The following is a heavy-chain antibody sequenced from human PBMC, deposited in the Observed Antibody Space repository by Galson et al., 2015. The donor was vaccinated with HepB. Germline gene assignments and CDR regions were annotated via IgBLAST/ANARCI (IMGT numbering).Heavy chain of an antibody. CDR1: GYSFTSYW. D-gene: IGHD6-13*01. Sequence: QSGAEVKTPGESLRISCKGSGYSFTSYWISWVRQMPGKGLEWMGRIDPSDSYTNYSPSFQGHVTISADKSISTAYLQWSSLKASDTAMYYCAREGPIAAAGNWFDPWVQGTLVTVSS. CDR2: IDPSDSYT. J-gene: IGHJ5*02. CDR3: AREGPIAAAGNWFDP. V-gene: IGHV5-10-1*01.